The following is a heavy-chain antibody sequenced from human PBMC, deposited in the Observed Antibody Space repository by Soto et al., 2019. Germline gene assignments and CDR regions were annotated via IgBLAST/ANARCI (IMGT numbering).Heavy chain of an antibody. Sequence: HPGGSLRLSCAASGFTFSSYGMHWVRQAPGKGLEWVAVISYDGSNKYYADSVKGRFTISRDNSKNTLYLQMNSLRAEDTAVYYCAKDQVPDYDFGHLHYGMDVWGQGTTVTVSS. V-gene: IGHV3-30*18. D-gene: IGHD3-3*01. CDR2: ISYDGSNK. CDR3: AKDQVPDYDFGHLHYGMDV. J-gene: IGHJ6*02. CDR1: GFTFSSYG.